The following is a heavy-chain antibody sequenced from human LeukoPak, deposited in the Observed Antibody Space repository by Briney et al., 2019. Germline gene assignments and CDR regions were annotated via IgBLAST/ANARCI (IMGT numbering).Heavy chain of an antibody. Sequence: GGSLRHSCAGSGFTFDDYAMHWVRQTPGKGLEWVSGISWNSGNIAYADFVGGRFTISRDNAKNSLSLQMNSLSDEDTAVYYCAKDAYGGATFFYYMDVWGTGTTVTVSS. J-gene: IGHJ6*03. CDR3: AKDAYGGATFFYYMDV. CDR2: ISWNSGNI. V-gene: IGHV3-9*01. CDR1: GFTFDDYA. D-gene: IGHD2/OR15-2a*01.